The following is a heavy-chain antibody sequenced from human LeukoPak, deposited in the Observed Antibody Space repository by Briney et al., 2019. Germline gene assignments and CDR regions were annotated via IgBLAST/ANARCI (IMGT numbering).Heavy chain of an antibody. Sequence: ASVKVSCKASGYTFTNYYLHWVRQAPGQGLEWTGIINPSGGSTSYAQKFQGRVTMTRDTSTSTVYMELSSLRSEDTAVYYCARGPYYYDSSGFYSNYWGQGTLVTVSS. V-gene: IGHV1-46*01. CDR1: GYTFTNYY. CDR3: ARGPYYYDSSGFYSNY. CDR2: INPSGGST. D-gene: IGHD3-22*01. J-gene: IGHJ4*02.